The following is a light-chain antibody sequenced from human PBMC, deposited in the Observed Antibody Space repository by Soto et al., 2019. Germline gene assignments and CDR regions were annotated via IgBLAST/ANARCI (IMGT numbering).Light chain of an antibody. J-gene: IGKJ3*01. V-gene: IGKV3-15*01. CDR1: QRIARH. CDR2: AAS. Sequence: EVVMTQSPATLSVSPGERATLSCRASQRIARHLAWYQQKPGQAPRLLIYAASTRATGIPARFSGSGSGTEFTLIISSLQSEDFAVYYCQQSNNWPFTVGPGTKVDI. CDR3: QQSNNWPFT.